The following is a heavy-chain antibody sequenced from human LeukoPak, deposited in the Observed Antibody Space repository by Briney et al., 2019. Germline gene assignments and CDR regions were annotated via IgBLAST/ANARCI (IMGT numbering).Heavy chain of an antibody. CDR2: IYSGGST. V-gene: IGHV3-53*01. J-gene: IGHJ4*02. CDR3: ARGRDDYGDYGGRFHY. Sequence: GGSLRLSCAASGFTVSGNYMSWVRQAPGKGLEWVSVIYSGGSTYYADSVKGRFTISRDNSKNTLFLQMTSLRAEDTAVYYCARGRDDYGDYGGRFHYWGQGTLVTVSS. D-gene: IGHD4-17*01. CDR1: GFTVSGNY.